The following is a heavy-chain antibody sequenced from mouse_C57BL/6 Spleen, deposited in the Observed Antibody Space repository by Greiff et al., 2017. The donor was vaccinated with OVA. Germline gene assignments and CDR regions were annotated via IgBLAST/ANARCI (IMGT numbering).Heavy chain of an antibody. Sequence: QVQLQQPGAELVKPGASVKMSCKASGYTFTSYWITWVKQRPGQGLEWIGDIYPGSGSTNYNEKFKSKATLPVDTSSSTAYMQLSSLTSEDSAVYYCARFYYYGSSYDYYAMDYWGQGTSVTVSS. CDR1: GYTFTSYW. CDR2: IYPGSGST. CDR3: ARFYYYGSSYDYYAMDY. J-gene: IGHJ4*01. V-gene: IGHV1-55*01. D-gene: IGHD1-1*01.